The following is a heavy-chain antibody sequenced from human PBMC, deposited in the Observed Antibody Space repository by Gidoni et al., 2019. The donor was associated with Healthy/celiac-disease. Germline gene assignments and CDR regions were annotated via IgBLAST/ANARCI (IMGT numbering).Heavy chain of an antibody. CDR1: GVTFSSYG. CDR3: AKSFSSGGDFDY. CDR2: ISYDGSNK. D-gene: IGHD6-19*01. J-gene: IGHJ4*02. Sequence: QVQLVESGGGVVQPGRSLRLSCAASGVTFSSYGMHWVRQAPGKGLEWVAVISYDGSNKYYADSVKGRFTTSRDNSKNTLYLQMNSLRAEDTAVYYCAKSFSSGGDFDYWGQGTLVTVSS. V-gene: IGHV3-30*18.